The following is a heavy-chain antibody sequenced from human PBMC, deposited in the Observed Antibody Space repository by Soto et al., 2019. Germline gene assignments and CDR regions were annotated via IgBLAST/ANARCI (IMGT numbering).Heavy chain of an antibody. J-gene: IGHJ4*02. CDR1: GFSFSNYW. CDR3: LSGRGY. Sequence: GGSLRLSCAASGFSFSNYWINWVRQAPGKGLEWVANMNPDGSAQYYVDSVKGRFTISRDNAKNSASLQMNSLRAEDAAVYYCLSGRGYWGQGTLVTVSS. V-gene: IGHV3-7*01. CDR2: MNPDGSAQ.